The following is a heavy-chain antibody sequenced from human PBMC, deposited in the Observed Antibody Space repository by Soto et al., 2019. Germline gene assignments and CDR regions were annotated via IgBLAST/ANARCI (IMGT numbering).Heavy chain of an antibody. D-gene: IGHD6-13*01. V-gene: IGHV1-69*01. J-gene: IGHJ3*02. CDR2: IIPIFGTA. CDR1: GGTFSSYA. Sequence: QVQLVQSGAEVKKPGSSVKVSSKASGGTFSSYAISWVRQAPGQGLEWMGGIIPIFGTANYAQKFQGRVTITADESTSTGYMELSSLRSEDTAVYYCAREAAAGTEHDAFDIWGQGTMVTVSS. CDR3: AREAAAGTEHDAFDI.